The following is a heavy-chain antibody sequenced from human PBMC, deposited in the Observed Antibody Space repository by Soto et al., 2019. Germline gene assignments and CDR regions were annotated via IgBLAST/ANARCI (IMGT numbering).Heavy chain of an antibody. CDR3: ARDTLSNEYDFWSGDYYYGMDV. J-gene: IGHJ6*02. Sequence: GGSLRLSCAASGFTFSSYGMHWVRQAPGKGLEWVAVIWYDGSNKYYADSVKGRFTISRDNSKNTLYLQMNSLRAEDTAVYYCARDTLSNEYDFWSGDYYYGMDVWGQGTTVTVSS. V-gene: IGHV3-33*01. CDR1: GFTFSSYG. CDR2: IWYDGSNK. D-gene: IGHD3-3*01.